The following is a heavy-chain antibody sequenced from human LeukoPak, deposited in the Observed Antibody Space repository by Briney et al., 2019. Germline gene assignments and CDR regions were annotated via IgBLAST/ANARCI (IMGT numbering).Heavy chain of an antibody. CDR1: GFTFSSYA. D-gene: IGHD3-10*01. Sequence: GSLRLSCAASGFTFSSYAMSWVRRAPGKGLEWVSAISGSGGSTYYADSGKGRFTISRDNSKNTLYLQMNSLRAEDTAVYYCAKDSDRRWPGRWGQGTLVTVSS. CDR2: ISGSGGST. V-gene: IGHV3-23*01. J-gene: IGHJ4*02. CDR3: AKDSDRRWPGR.